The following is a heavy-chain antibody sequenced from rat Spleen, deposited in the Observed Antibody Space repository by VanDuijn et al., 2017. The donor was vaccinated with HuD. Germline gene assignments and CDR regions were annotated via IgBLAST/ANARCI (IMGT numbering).Heavy chain of an antibody. J-gene: IGHJ2*01. V-gene: IGHV2S63*01. D-gene: IGHD5-1*01. Sequence: VQPKESGPGLVQPSQTLSLTRTVSGFSLISNGVSWVRQPPGKGLEVMGVMWSGGSTAYNSALKSRLSSSRDTSKSQVFLKMNSLQTEDTAIYYCTRAKLGFDYWGQGVMVTVSS. CDR1: GFSLISNG. CDR2: MWSGGST. CDR3: TRAKLGFDY.